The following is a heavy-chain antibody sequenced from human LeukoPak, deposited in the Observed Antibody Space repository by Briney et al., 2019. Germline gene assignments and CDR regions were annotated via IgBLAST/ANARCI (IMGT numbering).Heavy chain of an antibody. V-gene: IGHV2-70*11. D-gene: IGHD3-9*01. CDR2: IDWDDDK. Sequence: ESGPALVKPTQTLTLTCTVSGFSLSASGMCVIWVRQPPGKALEGLARIDWDDDKYYSTSLRTRLTISKDTYKNQVVLTMTNMDPVDTSTYYCARRASHYYISAGGTGMDVWGQGTTVTVSS. J-gene: IGHJ6*02. CDR3: ARRASHYYISAGGTGMDV. CDR1: GFSLSASGMC.